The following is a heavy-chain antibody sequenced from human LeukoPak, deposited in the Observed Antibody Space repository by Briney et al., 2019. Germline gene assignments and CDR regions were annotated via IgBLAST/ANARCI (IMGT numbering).Heavy chain of an antibody. CDR2: IEKDGSEI. D-gene: IGHD6-19*01. CDR3: AAGAGWLIDW. V-gene: IGHV3-7*01. Sequence: GPLRLSCAASGFTLSNYWMNWVRQAPGKGMEWVAIIEKDGSEILYVDSVKGRFTISRDNAKNSLYLQMNSLRAEDTAVYYCAAGAGWLIDWWGQGTLVTVSS. J-gene: IGHJ4*02. CDR1: GFTLSNYW.